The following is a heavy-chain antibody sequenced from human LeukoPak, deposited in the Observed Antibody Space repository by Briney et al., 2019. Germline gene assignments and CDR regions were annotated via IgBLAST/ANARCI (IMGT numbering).Heavy chain of an antibody. CDR1: GFTFSSYA. CDR2: ISGSGGST. Sequence: GGSLRLSCAASGFTFSSYAMSWVRQAPGKGLEWVSAISGSGGSTYYADSVKGRFTISRDNSKNTLYLQMNSLRAEDTAVYYCARGRRGIAARPLDYYYYMDVWGKGTTVTVSS. D-gene: IGHD6-6*01. CDR3: ARGRRGIAARPLDYYYYMDV. J-gene: IGHJ6*03. V-gene: IGHV3-23*01.